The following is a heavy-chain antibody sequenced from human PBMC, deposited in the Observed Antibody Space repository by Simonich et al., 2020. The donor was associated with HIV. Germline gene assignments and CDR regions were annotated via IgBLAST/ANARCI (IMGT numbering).Heavy chain of an antibody. CDR2: INHSGST. Sequence: QVHLQQWGAGLLKPSETLSLTCAVYGGSFSGYYWTWIRQPPGKGLEWIGEINHSGSTDYNPSLKSRVTISVDTSKNQFSLKLSSVTAADTAVYYCARPDSSSYWYFDLWGCGTLVTVSS. CDR1: GGSFSGYY. CDR3: ARPDSSSYWYFDL. J-gene: IGHJ2*01. D-gene: IGHD6-13*01. V-gene: IGHV4-34*01.